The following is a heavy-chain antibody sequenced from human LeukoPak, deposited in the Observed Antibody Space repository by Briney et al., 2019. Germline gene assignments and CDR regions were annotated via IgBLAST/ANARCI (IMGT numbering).Heavy chain of an antibody. CDR3: ARGYYDSSGLLYYYYGMDV. CDR2: INPNSGGT. CDR1: GYTFTGYY. V-gene: IGHV1-2*04. D-gene: IGHD3-22*01. J-gene: IGHJ6*02. Sequence: ASVKVSCKASGYTFTGYYTHWVRQAPGQGLEWMGWINPNSGGTNYAQKFQGWVTMTRDTSISTAYMELSRLRSDDTAVYYCARGYYDSSGLLYYYYGMDVWGQGTTVTVSS.